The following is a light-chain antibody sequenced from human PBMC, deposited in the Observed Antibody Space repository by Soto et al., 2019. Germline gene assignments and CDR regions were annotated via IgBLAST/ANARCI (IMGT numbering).Light chain of an antibody. CDR1: QDIKNY. J-gene: IGKJ4*01. V-gene: IGKV1-33*01. CDR3: QHYDHLPPLS. CDR2: DAS. Sequence: DIQMTQAPSSLSASVGDRVTITCQASQDIKNYLNWYQQKPGKAPNLLIYDASNLKTGVPSRFSGSGSGTHFTFTISSLQPEDIATYYCQHYDHLPPLSFGGGTKVEIK.